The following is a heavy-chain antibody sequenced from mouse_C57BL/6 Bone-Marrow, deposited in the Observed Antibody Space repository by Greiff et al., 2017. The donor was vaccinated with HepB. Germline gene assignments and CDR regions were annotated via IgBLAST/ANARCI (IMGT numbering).Heavy chain of an antibody. CDR3: VTRQLRLRDY. D-gene: IGHD3-2*02. Sequence: VQLKESGPELVKPGASVKISCKASGYSFTGYYMNWVKQSPEKSLEWIGEINPSTGGTTYNQKFKAKATLTVDKSSSTAYMQLKSLTSEDSSVYYCVTRQLRLRDYWGQGTTLTVSS. CDR2: INPSTGGT. J-gene: IGHJ2*01. CDR1: GYSFTGYY. V-gene: IGHV1-42*01.